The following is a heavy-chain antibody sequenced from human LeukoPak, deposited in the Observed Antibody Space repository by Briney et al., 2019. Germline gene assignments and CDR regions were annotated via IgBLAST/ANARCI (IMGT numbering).Heavy chain of an antibody. V-gene: IGHV3-11*01. J-gene: IGHJ6*03. CDR3: ASSRTYYYYYMDV. CDR1: GFTFSDYY. D-gene: IGHD2/OR15-2a*01. CDR2: ISSSGSTI. Sequence: PGGSLRLFCAASGFTFSDYYMSWIRQAPGKGLEWVSYISSSGSTIYYADSVKGRFTISRDNAKNSLYLQMNSLRAEDTAVYYCASSRTYYYYYMDVWGKGTTVTVSS.